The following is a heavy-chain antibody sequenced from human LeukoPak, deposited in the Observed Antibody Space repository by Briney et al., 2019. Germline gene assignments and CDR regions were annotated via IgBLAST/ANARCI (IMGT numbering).Heavy chain of an antibody. CDR3: ARHSGSYAFDD. D-gene: IGHD1-26*01. CDR2: VSTYNDKK. V-gene: IGHV1-18*01. CDR1: GYRFPSYG. Sequence: ASVKVSCKTSGYRFPSYGISWVRQAPGQGLEWMGWVSTYNDKKDYAQTFQGRVIMTTDTSTTTAYMELGSLRSDDTAVYYCARHSGSYAFDDWGQGTLVTVSS. J-gene: IGHJ4*02.